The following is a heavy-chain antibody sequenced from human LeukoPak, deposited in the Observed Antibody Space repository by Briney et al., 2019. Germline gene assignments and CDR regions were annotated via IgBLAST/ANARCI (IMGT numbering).Heavy chain of an antibody. Sequence: SETLSLTCAVSGFSISSDYYWGWIRQPPGKGLEWIGSIYRSGNTYSNSSLKSRVILSIDTSKNQVSLRLTSVTTADTAVYYCARHSVATPSDAWGQGTLVTVSS. V-gene: IGHV4-38-2*01. CDR1: GFSISSDYY. CDR3: ARHSVATPSDA. CDR2: IYRSGNT. D-gene: IGHD4-23*01. J-gene: IGHJ5*02.